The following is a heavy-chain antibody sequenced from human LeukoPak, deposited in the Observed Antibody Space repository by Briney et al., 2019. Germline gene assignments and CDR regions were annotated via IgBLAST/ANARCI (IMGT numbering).Heavy chain of an antibody. CDR2: ISSSGSTI. D-gene: IGHD3-10*01. J-gene: IGHJ4*02. CDR3: AKRTTMVRVFDY. Sequence: GGSLRLSCAASGFTFSSYEMNWVRQAPGKGLEWVSYISSSGSTIYYADSVKGRFTISRDNSKNTLYLQTNSLRAEDTAVYYCAKRTTMVRVFDYWGQGTLVTVSS. CDR1: GFTFSSYE. V-gene: IGHV3-48*03.